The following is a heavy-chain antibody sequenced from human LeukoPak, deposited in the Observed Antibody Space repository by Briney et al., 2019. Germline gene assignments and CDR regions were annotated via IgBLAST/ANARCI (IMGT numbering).Heavy chain of an antibody. Sequence: PGRSLRLSCTASGFTFGDYAISWVRQAPGKGLEWVSFIRSKAYGGTTEDAASVKGRFTISRDDPKSIAYLQMNSLKTDDTAVYYCATLIRLSGGRYYFDYWGQGTLVTVSS. CDR2: IRSKAYGGTT. J-gene: IGHJ4*02. CDR1: GFTFGDYA. CDR3: ATLIRLSGGRYYFDY. D-gene: IGHD4/OR15-4a*01. V-gene: IGHV3-49*04.